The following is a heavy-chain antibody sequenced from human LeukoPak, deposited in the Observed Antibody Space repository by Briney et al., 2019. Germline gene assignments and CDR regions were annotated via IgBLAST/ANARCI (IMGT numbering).Heavy chain of an antibody. J-gene: IGHJ4*02. D-gene: IGHD6-13*01. V-gene: IGHV3-7*03. Sequence: GGSLRLSCTASGFTFSNYWMTWVRQAPGKGLEWVANIKGDGSAIYYVDSVKGRFTISRDNSKNTLYLQMNSLRVEDTAVYYCAKDRYTSSWYEGFDYWGQGTLVTVSS. CDR1: GFTFSNYW. CDR3: AKDRYTSSWYEGFDY. CDR2: IKGDGSAI.